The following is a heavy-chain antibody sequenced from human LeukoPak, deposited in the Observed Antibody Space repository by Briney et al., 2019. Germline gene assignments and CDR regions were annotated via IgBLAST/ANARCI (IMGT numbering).Heavy chain of an antibody. D-gene: IGHD6-19*01. CDR2: TYYSGST. CDR3: ARPLSGWYNWFDP. J-gene: IGHJ5*02. Sequence: SETLSLTCTVSGGSISSSSYYWGWIRQPPGKGREWIGRTYYSGSTYYNPSLKSRGTISVDTSKTQFSLKLSSVTAADTAVYYCARPLSGWYNWFDPWGQGTLVTVSS. V-gene: IGHV4-39*01. CDR1: GGSISSSSYY.